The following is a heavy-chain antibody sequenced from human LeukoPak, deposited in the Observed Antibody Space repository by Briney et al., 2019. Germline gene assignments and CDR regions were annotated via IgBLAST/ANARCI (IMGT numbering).Heavy chain of an antibody. D-gene: IGHD3-16*02. CDR1: GGPFSGYY. Sequence: PSETLSLTCAVYGGPFSGYYWSWIRQPPGKGLEWIGEINHSGSTNYNPSLKSRVTISVDTSKNQFSLKLSSVTAADTAVYYCARGRGYYDYVWGSYRSPFDYWGQGTLVTVSS. CDR2: INHSGST. V-gene: IGHV4-34*01. J-gene: IGHJ4*02. CDR3: ARGRGYYDYVWGSYRSPFDY.